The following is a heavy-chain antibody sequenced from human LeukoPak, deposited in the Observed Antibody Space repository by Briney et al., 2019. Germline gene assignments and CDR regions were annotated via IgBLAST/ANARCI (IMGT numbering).Heavy chain of an antibody. D-gene: IGHD6-19*01. CDR2: IHYSGKV. CDR3: ARQSGDQSSAWYFDA. J-gene: IGHJ4*02. CDR1: XGXXRSXGHW. Sequence: TXXLTCTVSXGXXRSXGHWXVXIXQPPGXXLXXIXSIHYSGKVYYNPSLKSRVTTSVDTSTDQFSLRLSSATAADTAIYYCARQSGDQSSAWYFDAWGQGTLVTVSS. V-gene: IGHV4-39*01.